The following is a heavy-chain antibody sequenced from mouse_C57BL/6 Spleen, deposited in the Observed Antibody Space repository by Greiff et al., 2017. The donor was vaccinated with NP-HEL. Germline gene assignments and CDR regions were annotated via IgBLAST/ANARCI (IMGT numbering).Heavy chain of an antibody. Sequence: VQLQQSGAELVRPGASVTLSCKASGYAFTDYEMHWVKQTPVHGLEWIGAIDPETGGTAYNQKFKGKAILTADKSSSTAYMELRSLTSEDSAVYYCTRGSTMVKSKRYFDYWGQGTTLTVSS. V-gene: IGHV1-15*01. CDR3: TRGSTMVKSKRYFDY. CDR1: GYAFTDYE. J-gene: IGHJ2*01. CDR2: IDPETGGT. D-gene: IGHD2-2*01.